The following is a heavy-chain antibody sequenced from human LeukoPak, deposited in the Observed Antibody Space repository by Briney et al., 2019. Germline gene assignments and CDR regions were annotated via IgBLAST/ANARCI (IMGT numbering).Heavy chain of an antibody. CDR2: TYQRSKWYN. Sequence: SQTLSLTRAISGDSVSINSAAWNWIRQSPSRGLEWLGRTYQRSKWYNDYAVSVKSRITINPDISKNQFSLQLNSVTPEDTAVYYCAKDLGYCSSTSCYNRKRDYYYYYYGMDVWGQGTTVTVSS. CDR3: AKDLGYCSSTSCYNRKRDYYYYYYGMDV. V-gene: IGHV6-1*01. CDR1: GDSVSINSAA. J-gene: IGHJ6*02. D-gene: IGHD2-2*02.